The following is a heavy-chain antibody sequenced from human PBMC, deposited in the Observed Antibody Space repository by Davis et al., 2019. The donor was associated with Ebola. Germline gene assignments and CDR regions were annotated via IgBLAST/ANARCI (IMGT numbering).Heavy chain of an antibody. J-gene: IGHJ3*01. CDR1: GITFSTYA. CDR2: ISGSGDIT. Sequence: GESLKISCAASGITFSTYAMSWVRQAPGKGLEWVSRISGSGDITHYADSVKGRFTISRDNSKDTLYLQMNSLLAEDTAVYYCAKSDCGTGTCKLLNFWGQGIMVTVSS. D-gene: IGHD2-21*01. CDR3: AKSDCGTGTCKLLNF. V-gene: IGHV3-23*01.